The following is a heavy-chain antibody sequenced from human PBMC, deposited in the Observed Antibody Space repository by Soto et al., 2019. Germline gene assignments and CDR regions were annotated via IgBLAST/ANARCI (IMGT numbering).Heavy chain of an antibody. CDR2: IIPIFRTP. J-gene: IGHJ6*02. CDR1: GDTFDTFA. V-gene: IGHV1-69*12. Sequence: QVQLVQSGAEVLKPGSSVKLSFKTSGDTFDTFAISWVRQAPGQGLEWMGGIIPIFRTPDYTQKFQGRVTITADVSTSTAYMELSIPRSDDRAVYYCARGKGRGQPGGNYYYALDVWGQGTTVTVSS. CDR3: ARGKGRGQPGGNYYYALDV. D-gene: IGHD2-2*01.